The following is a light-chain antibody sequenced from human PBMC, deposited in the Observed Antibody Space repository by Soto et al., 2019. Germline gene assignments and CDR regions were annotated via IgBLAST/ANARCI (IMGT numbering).Light chain of an antibody. Sequence: DIQMTQSPYSLSASVEDRVIITCRARQSISNHLNWYQQKPGKAPELLIFAASSLQSGVPSRFSGSRPGPDFTLTISSLQTEESATYYCQQSYSSHPTFGQDTKVEIK. CDR2: AAS. CDR1: QSISNH. CDR3: QQSYSSHPT. V-gene: IGKV1-39*01. J-gene: IGKJ1*01.